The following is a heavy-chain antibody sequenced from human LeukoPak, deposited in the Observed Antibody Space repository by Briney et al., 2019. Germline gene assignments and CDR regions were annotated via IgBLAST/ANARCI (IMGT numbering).Heavy chain of an antibody. J-gene: IGHJ3*02. CDR2: ISSSSSYI. V-gene: IGHV3-21*01. D-gene: IGHD6-19*01. Sequence: GGSLRLSCAASGFTFSSYSMNWVRQAPGKGLEWVSSISSSSSYIYYADSVKGRFTISRDNAKNSLYPQMNSLRAEDTAVYYCARDIIAVIYAFDIWGQGTMVTVSS. CDR1: GFTFSSYS. CDR3: ARDIIAVIYAFDI.